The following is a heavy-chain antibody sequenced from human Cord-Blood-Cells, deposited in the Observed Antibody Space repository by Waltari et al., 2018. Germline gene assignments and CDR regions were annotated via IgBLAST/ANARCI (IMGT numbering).Heavy chain of an antibody. CDR1: GFTLCGHA. Sequence: EVQLVESGGDLVQPGGSLRLSCAGSGFTLCGHARCWAGQAPGKGLEWVSAISGSGGSTYYADSVKGRFTISRDNSKNTLYLQMNSLRAEDTAVYYCAKDYRRIAARLDYWGQGTLVTVSS. D-gene: IGHD6-6*01. J-gene: IGHJ4*02. CDR2: ISGSGGST. V-gene: IGHV3-23*04. CDR3: AKDYRRIAARLDY.